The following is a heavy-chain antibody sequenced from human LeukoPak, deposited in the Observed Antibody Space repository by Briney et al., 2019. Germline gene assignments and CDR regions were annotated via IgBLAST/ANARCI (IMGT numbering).Heavy chain of an antibody. V-gene: IGHV3-30*03. Sequence: GGSLRLSCAASGFTFSSYWMNWARQAPGKGLEWVAVTSSDLNVKLYADSVKGRSTISRDNSRSTLYLQMNSLRPEDTAIYYCAREGYYGSGSPPSLYFDYWGQGTLVTVSS. CDR3: AREGYYGSGSPPSLYFDY. CDR2: TSSDLNVK. D-gene: IGHD3-10*01. J-gene: IGHJ4*02. CDR1: GFTFSSYW.